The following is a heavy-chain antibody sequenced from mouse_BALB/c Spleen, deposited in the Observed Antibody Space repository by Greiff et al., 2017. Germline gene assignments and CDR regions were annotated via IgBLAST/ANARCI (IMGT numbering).Heavy chain of an antibody. V-gene: IGHV14-4*02. CDR2: IDPENGDT. D-gene: IGHD4-1*01. J-gene: IGHJ2*01. Sequence: EVQLQQSGAELVRSGASVKLSCTASGFNIKDYYMHWVKQRPEQGLEWIGWIDPENGDTEYAPKFQGKATMTADTSSNTAYLQLSSLTSEDTAVYYCNLTGTYFDYWGQGTTLTVSS. CDR1: GFNIKDYY. CDR3: NLTGTYFDY.